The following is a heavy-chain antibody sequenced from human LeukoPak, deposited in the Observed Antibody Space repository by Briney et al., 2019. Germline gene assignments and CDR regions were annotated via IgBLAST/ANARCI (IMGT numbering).Heavy chain of an antibody. D-gene: IGHD3-10*01. CDR1: GFTFSSYW. CDR3: ARAGYYGSGEMDPYYYYGMDV. J-gene: IGHJ6*02. CDR2: IKQDGSEK. Sequence: GGSLRLSCAASGFTFSSYWMSWVRQAPGKGLEWVANIKQDGSEKYYVDSVKGRFTISRDNAKNSLYLQMSSLRAEDTAVYYCARAGYYGSGEMDPYYYYGMDVWGQGTTVTVSS. V-gene: IGHV3-7*01.